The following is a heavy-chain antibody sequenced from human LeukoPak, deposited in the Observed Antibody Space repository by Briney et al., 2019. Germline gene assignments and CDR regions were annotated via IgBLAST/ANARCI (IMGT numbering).Heavy chain of an antibody. V-gene: IGHV4-34*01. CDR2: INHSGTT. CDR3: AALPEVSMDDLLFDY. D-gene: IGHD3-10*01. CDR1: GGSFKDNY. J-gene: IGHJ4*02. Sequence: SETLSLTCAVYGGSFKDNYWSWIRQPPGKGLEWIGEINHSGTTNYNPSLKSRVTMSLDTSKNQLPLKLNSVTAADTAVYYCAALPEVSMDDLLFDYWGQGTLVTVSS.